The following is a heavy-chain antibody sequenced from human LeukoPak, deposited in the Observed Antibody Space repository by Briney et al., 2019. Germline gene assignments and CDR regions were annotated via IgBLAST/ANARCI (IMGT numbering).Heavy chain of an antibody. Sequence: PSETLSLTCTVSGGSISSYYWSWIRQPPGKGLEWIGYTYYSGSTNYNPSLKSRVTISVDTSKNHFSLKLSSVTAADTAVYYCARVDGSGSYYNSNYFDYWGQGTLVTVSS. V-gene: IGHV4-59*01. D-gene: IGHD3-10*01. CDR2: TYYSGST. CDR1: GGSISSYY. J-gene: IGHJ4*02. CDR3: ARVDGSGSYYNSNYFDY.